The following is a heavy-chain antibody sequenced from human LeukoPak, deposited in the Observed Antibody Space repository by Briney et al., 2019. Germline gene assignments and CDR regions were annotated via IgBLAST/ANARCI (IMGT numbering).Heavy chain of an antibody. CDR2: IYHSGST. D-gene: IGHD2-2*02. J-gene: IGHJ6*03. CDR1: GYSISSGYY. Sequence: PSETLSLTCTVSGYSISSGYYWGWIRQPPGKGLEWIGSIYHSGSTYYNPSLKSRVTISVDTSKNQFSLKLSSVTAADTAVYYCARHRRDCSSTSCYTGYYYYYMDVWGKGSTVTVSS. V-gene: IGHV4-38-2*02. CDR3: ARHRRDCSSTSCYTGYYYYYMDV.